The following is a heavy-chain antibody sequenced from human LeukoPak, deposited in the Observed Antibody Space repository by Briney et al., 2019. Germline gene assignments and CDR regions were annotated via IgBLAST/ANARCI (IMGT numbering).Heavy chain of an antibody. Sequence: PGGSLRLSCAASGFTFSSYEMNWVRQAPGKGLEWGSYISSSGSTIYYADSVKGRFTISRDNAKNSLYLQMNSLRAEDTAVYYCARDTRDYDSSGYYGGGSFDYWGQGTLVTVSS. CDR3: ARDTRDYDSSGYYGGGSFDY. V-gene: IGHV3-48*03. CDR1: GFTFSSYE. CDR2: ISSSGSTI. D-gene: IGHD3-22*01. J-gene: IGHJ4*02.